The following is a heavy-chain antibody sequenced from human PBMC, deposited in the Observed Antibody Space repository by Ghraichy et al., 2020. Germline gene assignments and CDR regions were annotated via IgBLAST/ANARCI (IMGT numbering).Heavy chain of an antibody. D-gene: IGHD6-13*01. Sequence: GESLNISCKGSGYSFTSYWISWVRQMPGKGLEWMGRFDPTDSYTNYSPSFQGHVTISADKSISTAYLQWSSLKASDTGMYYCARHRGTGMGIYDYWGQGTLVTVSS. CDR3: ARHRGTGMGIYDY. J-gene: IGHJ4*02. V-gene: IGHV5-10-1*01. CDR1: GYSFTSYW. CDR2: FDPTDSYT.